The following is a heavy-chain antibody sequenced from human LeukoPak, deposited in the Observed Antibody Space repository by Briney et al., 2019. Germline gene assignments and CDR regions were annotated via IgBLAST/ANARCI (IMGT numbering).Heavy chain of an antibody. Sequence: PSETLSLTCAVYGGSFSGYYWSWIRQPPGKGLEWIGEINHSGSTNYNPSLKSRVTISVDTSKNQFSLKLSSVTAADTAVYYCARAPRYYDSSGYPLEWGQGTLVTVSS. CDR3: ARAPRYYDSSGYPLE. J-gene: IGHJ4*02. CDR1: GGSFSGYY. V-gene: IGHV4-34*01. D-gene: IGHD3-22*01. CDR2: INHSGST.